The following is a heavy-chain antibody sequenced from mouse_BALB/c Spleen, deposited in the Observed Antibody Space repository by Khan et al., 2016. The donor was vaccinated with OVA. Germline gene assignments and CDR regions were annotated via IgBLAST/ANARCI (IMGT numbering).Heavy chain of an antibody. J-gene: IGHJ2*01. CDR1: GYTFINYW. Sequence: QVQLQQSGAELAKPGASVKMSCKASGYTFINYWILWVKQRPGQGLDWIGYINPSTGYTEYNQNFKDKATLTADKSSSTAYMQLSSLTSEDSAVYDCARRGLRWDFDYWGQGTTLTVSS. D-gene: IGHD1-1*01. V-gene: IGHV1-7*01. CDR3: ARRGLRWDFDY. CDR2: INPSTGYT.